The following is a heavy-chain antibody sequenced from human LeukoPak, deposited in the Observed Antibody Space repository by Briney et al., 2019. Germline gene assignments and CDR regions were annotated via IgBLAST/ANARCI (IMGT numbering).Heavy chain of an antibody. J-gene: IGHJ4*02. CDR3: ARDTRLNYDSGSYCLDY. Sequence: GESLKISCAASGFTVSSNYMSWVRQAPGKGLEWVSVIYSGGGRTYYADSVKGRFTISRDNSKNTLYLQMNSLRAEDTAVYYCARDTRLNYDSGSYCLDYWGQGTLVTVSS. V-gene: IGHV3-53*01. D-gene: IGHD3-10*01. CDR1: GFTVSSNY. CDR2: IYSGGGRT.